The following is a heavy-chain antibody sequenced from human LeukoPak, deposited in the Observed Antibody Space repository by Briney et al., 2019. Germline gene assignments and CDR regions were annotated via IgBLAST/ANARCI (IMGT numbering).Heavy chain of an antibody. CDR3: ARDFGIVWTRWFDP. D-gene: IGHD3/OR15-3a*01. J-gene: IGHJ5*02. V-gene: IGHV4-4*07. CDR1: GGSISSYY. CDR2: IYTSGST. Sequence: SETLSLTCTVSGGSISSYYWSWIRQPAGKGLEWIGRIYTSGSTNYNPPLKSRVTMSVDTSKNQFSLKLSSVTAADTAVYYCARDFGIVWTRWFDPWGQGTLVTVSS.